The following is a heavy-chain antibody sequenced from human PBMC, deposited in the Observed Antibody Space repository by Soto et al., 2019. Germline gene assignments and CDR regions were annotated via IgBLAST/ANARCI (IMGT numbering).Heavy chain of an antibody. D-gene: IGHD3-10*01. CDR3: VRDSGLYGLDV. Sequence: QVQLVASGGGVVQPGRSRRLSCVVSGFTFSTYGMHWVRQAPGKGLEGVADIWHDGNRKYYVDSVKGRFTISRDDSENTLHLQMNSLRVEDTAVYYCVRDSGLYGLDVWGQGTTVTVSS. J-gene: IGHJ6*02. CDR2: IWHDGNRK. V-gene: IGHV3-33*01. CDR1: GFTFSTYG.